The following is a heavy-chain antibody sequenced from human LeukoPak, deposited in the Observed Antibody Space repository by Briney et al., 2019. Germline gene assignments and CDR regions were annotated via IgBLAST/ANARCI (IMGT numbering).Heavy chain of an antibody. CDR3: ARVPHCSSTSCYGAFDI. CDR2: INPSGGST. V-gene: IGHV1-46*01. J-gene: IGHJ3*02. Sequence: ASVKVSCKASGYTFTSYYMHWVRQAPGQGLEWMGIINPSGGSTSYAQKFQGRVTMTRDTSTSTVYMELSSLRSEDTAVYYCARVPHCSSTSCYGAFDIWGQGTMVTVSS. CDR1: GYTFTSYY. D-gene: IGHD2-2*01.